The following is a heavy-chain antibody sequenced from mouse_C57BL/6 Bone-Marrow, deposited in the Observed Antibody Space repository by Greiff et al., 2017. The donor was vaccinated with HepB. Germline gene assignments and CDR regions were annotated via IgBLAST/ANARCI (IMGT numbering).Heavy chain of an antibody. J-gene: IGHJ3*01. CDR1: GYAFSSSW. Sequence: VQLQQSGPELVKPGASVKISCKASGYAFSSSWMNWVKQRPGKGLEWIGRIYPGDGDTNYNGKFKGKATLTADKYSSTAYMQLSSLTSEDSAVYFCARPYDYDPSWFAYWGQGTLVTVSA. CDR3: ARPYDYDPSWFAY. V-gene: IGHV1-82*01. D-gene: IGHD2-4*01. CDR2: IYPGDGDT.